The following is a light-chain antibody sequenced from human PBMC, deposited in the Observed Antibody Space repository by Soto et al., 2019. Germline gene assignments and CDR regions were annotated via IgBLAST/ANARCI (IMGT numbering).Light chain of an antibody. CDR1: SSNIDNNY. V-gene: IGLV1-51*01. CDR2: DND. CDR3: GTWDSSLSAGV. J-gene: IGLJ2*01. Sequence: QAVVTQPPSVSAAPGQKVTISCSGSSSNIDNNYVSWYQQLSGTAPKLLIYDNDQRPSGIPDRFSGSKSGTSATLGITGLQTGDEADYYCGTWDSSLSAGVFGGGTKVTVL.